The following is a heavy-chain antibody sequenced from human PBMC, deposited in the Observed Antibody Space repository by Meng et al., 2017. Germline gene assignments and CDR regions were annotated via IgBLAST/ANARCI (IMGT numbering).Heavy chain of an antibody. CDR2: ISSSTRYI. J-gene: IGHJ3*02. CDR1: GFTFSSYD. Sequence: GESLKISCAACGFTFSSYDMHWVRQATGKGLEWVASISSSTRYIYYADSLRGRFTISRDHARNSLYLQMNTLRPDDTAVYYCTKGGAAGTPVTYAFDIWGQGTVVTVSS. CDR3: TKGGAAGTPVTYAFDI. D-gene: IGHD6-25*01. V-gene: IGHV3-21*01.